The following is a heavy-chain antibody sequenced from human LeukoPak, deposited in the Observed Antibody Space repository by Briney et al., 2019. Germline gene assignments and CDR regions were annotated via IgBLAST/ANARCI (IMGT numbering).Heavy chain of an antibody. Sequence: GGSLRLSCAASGFTFSSYGMHWVRQAPGKGLEWVAVISYDGSNKYYADSVQGRFTISRDNSKNTLYLQMNSLRAEDTAVYYCAKDGNWARYYYYYMDVWGKGTTVTVSS. CDR3: AKDGNWARYYYYYMDV. CDR2: ISYDGSNK. J-gene: IGHJ6*03. D-gene: IGHD7-27*01. V-gene: IGHV3-30*18. CDR1: GFTFSSYG.